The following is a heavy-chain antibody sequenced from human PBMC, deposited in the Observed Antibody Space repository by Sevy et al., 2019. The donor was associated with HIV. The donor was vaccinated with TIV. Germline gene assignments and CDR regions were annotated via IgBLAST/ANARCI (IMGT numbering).Heavy chain of an antibody. CDR1: GFNFSEHG. CDR2: IWFFGTGK. CDR3: AKDECGGNCYFDF. D-gene: IGHD2-21*02. J-gene: IGHJ4*02. V-gene: IGHV3-33*03. Sequence: GGSLRLSCAASGFNFSEHGMHWVRQAPGKGLEWVAVIWFFGTGKYYGDSVKGRFTISRDNSKNTLYLQMDSLRPDDMAMYYCAKDECGGNCYFDFWGQGTLVTVSS.